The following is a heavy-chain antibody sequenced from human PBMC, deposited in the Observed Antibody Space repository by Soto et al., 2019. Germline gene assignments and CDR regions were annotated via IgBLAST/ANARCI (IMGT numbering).Heavy chain of an antibody. Sequence: ASVKVSCKASGGTFSSYAISWVRQAPGQGLEWMGGIIPIFGTANYAQKFQGRVTITADESTSTAYMELSSLRSEDTAVYYCARGGDTAMATDAFDIWGQGTMVTVSS. J-gene: IGHJ3*02. CDR2: IIPIFGTA. CDR1: GGTFSSYA. CDR3: ARGGDTAMATDAFDI. D-gene: IGHD5-18*01. V-gene: IGHV1-69*13.